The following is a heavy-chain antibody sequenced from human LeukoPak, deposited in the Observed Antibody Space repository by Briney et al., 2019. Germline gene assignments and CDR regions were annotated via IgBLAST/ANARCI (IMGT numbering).Heavy chain of an antibody. D-gene: IGHD6-19*01. Sequence: SETLSLTCTVSGGSISSYYWSWIRQPPGKGLEWIGYIYYSGSTNYNPSLKSRVTISVDTSKNQFSLKLSSVTAADTAVYYCASLEYSSGWAVLDYWGQGTLVTVSS. J-gene: IGHJ4*02. CDR2: IYYSGST. CDR1: GGSISSYY. V-gene: IGHV4-59*08. CDR3: ASLEYSSGWAVLDY.